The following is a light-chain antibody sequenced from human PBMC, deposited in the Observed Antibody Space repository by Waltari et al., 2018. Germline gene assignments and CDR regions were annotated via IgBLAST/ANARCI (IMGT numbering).Light chain of an antibody. V-gene: IGLV3-19*01. CDR2: GKN. CDR1: SLRSYY. CDR3: NSRDSSGNSVV. Sequence: SSELTQDPAVSVALGQTVRIKCQGDSLRSYYASWYQQKPGQAPVIVIYGKNNRPSGIPDRFSGSSSGNTASLTITGAQAEDEADYYCNSRDSSGNSVVFGGGTKLTVL. J-gene: IGLJ2*01.